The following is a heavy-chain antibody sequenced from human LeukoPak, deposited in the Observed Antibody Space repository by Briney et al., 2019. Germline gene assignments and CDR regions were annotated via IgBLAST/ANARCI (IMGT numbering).Heavy chain of an antibody. CDR3: ARDRPTLVRGVLVY. V-gene: IGHV1-18*01. Sequence: ASVNVSCKASGYTFTSYGISWVRQAPGQGLEWMGWISAYNGNTNYAQKLQGRVTMTTDTSTSTAYMELRSLRSDDTAVYYCARDRPTLVRGVLVYWGQGTLVTVSS. CDR1: GYTFTSYG. CDR2: ISAYNGNT. D-gene: IGHD3-10*01. J-gene: IGHJ4*02.